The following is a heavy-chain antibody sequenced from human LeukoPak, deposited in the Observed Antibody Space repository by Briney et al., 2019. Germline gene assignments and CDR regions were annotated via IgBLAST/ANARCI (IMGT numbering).Heavy chain of an antibody. J-gene: IGHJ4*02. V-gene: IGHV4-59*08. CDR1: GGSISSYY. CDR3: ARAMAARLECEFDY. Sequence: SETLSLTCTVSGGSISSYYWSWIRQPPGKGLEWIGYIYYSGSTYYNPSLKSRVTISVDTSKNQFSLKLSSVTAADTAVYYCARAMAARLECEFDYWGQGTLVTVSS. D-gene: IGHD6-6*01. CDR2: IYYSGST.